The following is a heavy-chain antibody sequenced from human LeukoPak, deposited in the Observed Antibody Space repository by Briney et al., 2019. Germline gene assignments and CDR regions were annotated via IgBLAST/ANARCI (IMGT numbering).Heavy chain of an antibody. CDR1: GGSISSNNYY. CDR2: IYYSGST. Sequence: KPSETLSLTCTVSGGSISSNNYYWGWIRQPPGKGLEWIGSIYYSGSTYNNPSLKSRATISVDTTKNQFSLKLTSVTAADTAVYYCASSPSGYWWNFDCWGQGTLVTVSS. V-gene: IGHV4-39*01. J-gene: IGHJ4*02. D-gene: IGHD3-22*01. CDR3: ASSPSGYWWNFDC.